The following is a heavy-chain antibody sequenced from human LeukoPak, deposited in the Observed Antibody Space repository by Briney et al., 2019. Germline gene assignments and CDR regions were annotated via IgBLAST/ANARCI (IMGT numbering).Heavy chain of an antibody. J-gene: IGHJ4*02. CDR1: GFAFSRFW. CDR2: INDDGNST. V-gene: IGHV3-74*01. Sequence: VGSLRLSCVASGFAFSRFWMHWVRQAPGKGLVWVSRINDDGNSTTYADSVKGRFTISRDNAKNTLYLQMNSLRAEDTAVYYCATAGAISAYWGQGTLVTVSS. D-gene: IGHD3-3*02. CDR3: ATAGAISAY.